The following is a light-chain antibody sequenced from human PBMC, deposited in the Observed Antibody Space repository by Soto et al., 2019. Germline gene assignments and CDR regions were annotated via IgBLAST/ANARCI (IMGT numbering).Light chain of an antibody. CDR3: QEFASN. J-gene: IGKJ4*01. CDR2: GAS. CDR1: HSMSNSN. Sequence: IVLTQSPGTLSLSPGDRATLSCRASHSMSNSNLAWYQHKPGQAPRLLIYGASNRATGIPDRFSGSGSGTDFILTINRLEPEGFAVYYCQEFASNFGGGTKVDIK. V-gene: IGKV3-20*01.